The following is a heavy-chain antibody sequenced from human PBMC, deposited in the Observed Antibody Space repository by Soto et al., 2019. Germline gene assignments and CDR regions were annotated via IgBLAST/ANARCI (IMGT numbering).Heavy chain of an antibody. CDR1: GLTFSDRY. V-gene: IGHV3-72*01. CDR3: TTVTTVDYYFDY. CDR2: IRKKTNSYTT. Sequence: GGSLRLSCAASGLTFSDRYMDWVRQAPGKGLEWVGRIRKKTNSYTTEYAASVKGSFIISRDDSTNSLYLQMSSLTTEDTAVYYCTTVTTVDYYFDYWGQGTLVTVSS. J-gene: IGHJ4*02. D-gene: IGHD4-17*01.